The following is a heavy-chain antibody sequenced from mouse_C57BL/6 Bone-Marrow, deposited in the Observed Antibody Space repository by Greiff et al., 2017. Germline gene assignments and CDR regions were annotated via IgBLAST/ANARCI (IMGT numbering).Heavy chain of an antibody. CDR1: GYTFTTYP. Sequence: QVQLQQSGAELVKPGASVKMSCKASGYTFTTYPIEWMKQNHGKSLEWIGNFHPYNDDTKYNEKFKGKDTLTVEKSSSTVYLELSRLTSDDSAVYYCARQGGDGSSYGYAMDYWGQGTSATVSS. CDR2: FHPYNDDT. J-gene: IGHJ4*01. D-gene: IGHD1-1*01. CDR3: ARQGGDGSSYGYAMDY. V-gene: IGHV1-47*01.